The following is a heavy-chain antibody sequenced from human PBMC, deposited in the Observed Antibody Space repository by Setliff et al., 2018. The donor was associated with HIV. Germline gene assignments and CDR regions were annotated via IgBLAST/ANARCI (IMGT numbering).Heavy chain of an antibody. CDR3: ARPLLRTNPVYGILGNWFDS. D-gene: IGHD2-8*01. V-gene: IGHV3-53*01. J-gene: IGHJ5*01. CDR1: GITVSSNY. CDR2: IYSGGST. Sequence: GGSLRLSCAASGITVSSNYMSWVRQAPGKGLEWVSVIYSGGSTYNADSVKGRFTISRDNSKNILYLQMNSLRAEDTAVYYCARPLLRTNPVYGILGNWFDSWGRGTLVTVSS.